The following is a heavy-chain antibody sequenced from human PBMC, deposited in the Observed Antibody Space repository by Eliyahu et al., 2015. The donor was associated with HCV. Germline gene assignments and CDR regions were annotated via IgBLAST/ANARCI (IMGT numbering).Heavy chain of an antibody. D-gene: IGHD3-10*01. Sequence: EVQLVESGGGLVQPGRSLRLSCAAXGFTFEDYGXHWVXQAPGRGLEWVSGISWNSVSIGYADSVKGRVTISRDNAKNSLYLQMNSLRPEDTALYYCAKAGYGSASYYTNWGQGALVTVSS. CDR1: GFTFEDYG. CDR3: AKAGYGSASYYTN. J-gene: IGHJ4*02. CDR2: ISWNSVSI. V-gene: IGHV3-9*01.